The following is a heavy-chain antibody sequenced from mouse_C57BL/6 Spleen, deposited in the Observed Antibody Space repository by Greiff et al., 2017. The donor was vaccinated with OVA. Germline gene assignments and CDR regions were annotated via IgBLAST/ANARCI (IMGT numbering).Heavy chain of an antibody. CDR1: GYTFTSYW. J-gene: IGHJ2*01. Sequence: VQLQQPGAELVMPGASVKLSCKASGYTFTSYWMHWVKQRPGQGLEWIGEIDPSDSYTNYNQKFKGKSTLTVDKSSSTAYMQLSSLTSEDSAVYYCARGESSGYFYYFDYWGQGTTLTVSS. D-gene: IGHD3-2*02. CDR2: IDPSDSYT. CDR3: ARGESSGYFYYFDY. V-gene: IGHV1-69*01.